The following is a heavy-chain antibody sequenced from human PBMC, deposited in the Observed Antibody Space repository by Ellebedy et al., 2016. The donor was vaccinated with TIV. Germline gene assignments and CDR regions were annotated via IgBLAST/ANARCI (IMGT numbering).Heavy chain of an antibody. V-gene: IGHV4-59*12. Sequence: MPSETLSLTCTVSGGSISSYYWSWIRQTPGKGLAWIGYMYYSGSPNYNPSLRRRVTISVETSKNQFSLNLSSVTAADTAVYYCARDLAPAARTTWFDPWGQGTLVTVSS. CDR2: MYYSGSP. J-gene: IGHJ5*02. CDR3: ARDLAPAARTTWFDP. D-gene: IGHD4-11*01. CDR1: GGSISSYY.